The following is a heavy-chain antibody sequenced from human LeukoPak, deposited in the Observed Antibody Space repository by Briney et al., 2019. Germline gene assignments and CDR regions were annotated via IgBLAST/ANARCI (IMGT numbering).Heavy chain of an antibody. D-gene: IGHD3-10*01. J-gene: IGHJ4*02. CDR2: IYSGGST. CDR3: ARVSRGLFRPYYFDY. Sequence: GGSLRLSCAASGFTVSSNYMSWVCQAPGKGLEWVSVIYSGGSTYYADSVKGRFTISRDNSKNTLYLQVNSLRAEDTAVYYCARVSRGLFRPYYFDYWGQGTLVTVSS. CDR1: GFTVSSNY. V-gene: IGHV3-53*01.